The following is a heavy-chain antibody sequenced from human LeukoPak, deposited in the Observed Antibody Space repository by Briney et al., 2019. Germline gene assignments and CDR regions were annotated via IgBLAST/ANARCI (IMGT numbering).Heavy chain of an antibody. Sequence: GGSLRLSCAASGFTFSSYSMNWVRQAPGKGLEWVSSISSSSSYIYYADSVKGRFTISGDNAKNSLYLQMNSLRAEDTAVYYCASVRIAAADSYWGQGTLVTVSS. J-gene: IGHJ4*02. D-gene: IGHD6-13*01. CDR1: GFTFSSYS. V-gene: IGHV3-21*01. CDR2: ISSSSSYI. CDR3: ASVRIAAADSY.